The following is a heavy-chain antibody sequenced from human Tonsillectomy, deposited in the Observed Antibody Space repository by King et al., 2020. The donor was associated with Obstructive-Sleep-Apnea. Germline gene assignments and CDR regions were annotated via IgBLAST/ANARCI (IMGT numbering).Heavy chain of an antibody. CDR2: MYYSGNT. Sequence: QLQESGPGLVKPSETLSLTCTVSGGSISNYYWSWIRQPPGKGLEGIGYMYYSGNTNYNPSLKSRVTISADTSKIQFSLELSSVTAADTAIYYCARHRGGEDSGGYGDYFDYWGQGTLVTVSS. D-gene: IGHD5-12*01. J-gene: IGHJ4*02. CDR1: GGSISNYY. CDR3: ARHRGGEDSGGYGDYFDY. V-gene: IGHV4-59*08.